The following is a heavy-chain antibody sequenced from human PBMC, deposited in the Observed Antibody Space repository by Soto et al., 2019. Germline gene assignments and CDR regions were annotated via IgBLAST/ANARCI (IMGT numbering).Heavy chain of an antibody. J-gene: IGHJ4*02. CDR2: ITGDGGTT. D-gene: IGHD6-13*01. Sequence: EMQLVESGGGLVQPGGSLRLSCAASGFTFSNYGMHWVRQAPGKGLEYVSIITGDGGTTNYADSVKGRFTISRDNSKNTLYLQMGSLRPEDMAVYFCAGSSRGYGVFWGQGALVTVSS. CDR1: GFTFSNYG. V-gene: IGHV3-64*07. CDR3: AGSSRGYGVF.